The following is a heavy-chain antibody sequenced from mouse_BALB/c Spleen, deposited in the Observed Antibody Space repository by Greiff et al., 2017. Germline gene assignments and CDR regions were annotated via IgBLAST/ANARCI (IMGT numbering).Heavy chain of an antibody. CDR3: ASIYYDDDRFAY. J-gene: IGHJ3*01. D-gene: IGHD2-4*01. CDR1: GYTFTSYW. V-gene: IGHV1-7*01. CDR2: INPSTGYT. Sequence: QVQLQQSGADLAKPGASVKMSCKASGYTFTSYWMHWVKQRPGQGLEWIGYINPSTGYTEYNQKFKDKATLTADKSSSTAYMQLSSLTSEDSAVYYCASIYYDDDRFAYWGQGTLVTVSA.